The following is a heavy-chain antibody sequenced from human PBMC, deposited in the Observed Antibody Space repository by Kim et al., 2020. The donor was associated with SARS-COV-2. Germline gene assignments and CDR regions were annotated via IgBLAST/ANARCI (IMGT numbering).Heavy chain of an antibody. CDR2: IYTSGST. Sequence: SETLSLTCTVSGGSISSYYWSWIRQPAGKGLEWIGRIYTSGSTNYNPSLKSRVTMSVDTSKNQFSLKLSSVTAADTAVYYCARDSTLVYPARPGDNWFDPWGQGTLVTVSS. J-gene: IGHJ5*02. CDR1: GGSISSYY. D-gene: IGHD6-13*01. V-gene: IGHV4-4*07. CDR3: ARDSTLVYPARPGDNWFDP.